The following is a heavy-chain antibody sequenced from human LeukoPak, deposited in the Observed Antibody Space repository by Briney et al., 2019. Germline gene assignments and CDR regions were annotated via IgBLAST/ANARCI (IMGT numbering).Heavy chain of an antibody. D-gene: IGHD1-1*01. CDR2: IYYSGST. CDR1: GGSISSSSYY. J-gene: IGHJ4*02. V-gene: IGHV4-39*01. CDR3: ARGRAGTSRGVDY. Sequence: SETLSLTCTVSGGSISSSSYYWGWIRQPPGRGLEWIVSIYYSGSTYYNPSLKSRVTISVDTSKNQFSLKLSSVTAADTAVYYCARGRAGTSRGVDYWGQGTLVTVSS.